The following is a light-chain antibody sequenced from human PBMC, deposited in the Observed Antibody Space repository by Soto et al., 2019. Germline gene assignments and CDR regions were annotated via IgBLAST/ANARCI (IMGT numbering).Light chain of an antibody. CDR1: QSVSSY. Sequence: EIVLTQSPATLSLSPGERATLSCRASQSVSSYLAWYQQKPGQAPRLLIYEASNRATGIPARFSGSGSGTDFTLTISSLEPEDCAGYYCQQRSDWPRTFGQGTKVEIK. J-gene: IGKJ1*01. V-gene: IGKV3-11*01. CDR3: QQRSDWPRT. CDR2: EAS.